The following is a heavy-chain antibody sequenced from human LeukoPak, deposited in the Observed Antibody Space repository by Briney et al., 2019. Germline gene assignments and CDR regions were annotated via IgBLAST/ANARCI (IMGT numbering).Heavy chain of an antibody. D-gene: IGHD3-10*01. CDR2: IYPGDSDT. J-gene: IGHJ4*02. Sequence: GESLKISCKGSGYGFTSYWIGWVRQMPGKGLEWMGSIYPGDSDTRYSPSFQGQVTISADKSISTAYLQWSSLKASDTAMYYCARQRSSHYGSGELDYWGQGTLVTVSS. V-gene: IGHV5-51*01. CDR3: ARQRSSHYGSGELDY. CDR1: GYGFTSYW.